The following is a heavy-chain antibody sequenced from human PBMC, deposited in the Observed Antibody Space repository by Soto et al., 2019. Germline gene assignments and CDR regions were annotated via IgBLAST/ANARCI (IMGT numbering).Heavy chain of an antibody. J-gene: IGHJ4*02. V-gene: IGHV3-33*01. CDR3: ARDRVSIQQPYYYDSSGYYPSSGFDY. D-gene: IGHD3-22*01. Sequence: QVQLVESGGGVVQPGRSLRLSCAASGFTFSSYGMHWVRQAPGKGLEWVAVIWYDGSNKYYADSVKGRFTISRDNSKNTLYLQRNSLRAEDTAVYYCARDRVSIQQPYYYDSSGYYPSSGFDYWGQGTLVTVSS. CDR2: IWYDGSNK. CDR1: GFTFSSYG.